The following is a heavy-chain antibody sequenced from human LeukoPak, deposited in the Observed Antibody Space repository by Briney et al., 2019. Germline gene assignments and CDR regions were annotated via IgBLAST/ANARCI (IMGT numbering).Heavy chain of an antibody. Sequence: GGSLRLSCAASGFTFSSYAMSWVRQAPGKGLEWVSSVSGSGGSTYYADSVKGRFTISRDNSKSTLFLQMNSLRAEDTAVYYCAKSSYYDSSGYYREYYFDYWGQGTLVTVSS. D-gene: IGHD3-22*01. CDR3: AKSSYYDSSGYYREYYFDY. CDR1: GFTFSSYA. V-gene: IGHV3-23*01. J-gene: IGHJ4*02. CDR2: VSGSGGST.